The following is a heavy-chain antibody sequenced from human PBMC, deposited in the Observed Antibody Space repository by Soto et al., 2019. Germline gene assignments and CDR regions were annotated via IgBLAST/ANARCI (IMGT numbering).Heavy chain of an antibody. D-gene: IGHD1-26*01. V-gene: IGHV3-23*01. CDR2: ISGSGDST. Sequence: EVQLLESGGGLVQPGGSLRLSCAASGFTFSSYAMSWVRQAPGKGLEWVSAISGSGDSTYYADSVKGRFTTSRDNSKNTLYLQMNGLRAEDTAVYYCARRGSGSYYDYWGQGTLVTVSS. CDR1: GFTFSSYA. CDR3: ARRGSGSYYDY. J-gene: IGHJ4*02.